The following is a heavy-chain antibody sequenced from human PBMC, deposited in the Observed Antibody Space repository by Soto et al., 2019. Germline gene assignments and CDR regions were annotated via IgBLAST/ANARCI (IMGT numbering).Heavy chain of an antibody. CDR3: ARGVANKAAAAANWFDH. D-gene: IGHD6-13*01. CDR1: GGSFSDYY. Sequence: PSETLSLTCAVYGGSFSDYYWTWIRQSPGKGLEWIGEINHSGSTNYNPSLKSRVTMSVDTSKNQFSLKLSSVTAADTSVYYCARGVANKAAAAANWFDHWGQGTLVTVSS. V-gene: IGHV4-34*01. J-gene: IGHJ5*02. CDR2: INHSGST.